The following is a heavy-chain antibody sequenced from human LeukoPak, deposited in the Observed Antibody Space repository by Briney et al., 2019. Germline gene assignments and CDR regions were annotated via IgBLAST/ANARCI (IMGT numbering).Heavy chain of an antibody. CDR3: ASTDYGDTFDY. CDR1: GFTFSTHS. V-gene: IGHV3-21*01. D-gene: IGHD4-17*01. J-gene: IGHJ4*02. CDR2: ISSSSSYR. Sequence: GGSLRLSCAASGFTFSTHSMNWVRQAPGKGLEWVSSISSSSSYRYYADSVKGRFTISRDNAKNSLYLQMNSLRAEDTAVYYCASTDYGDTFDYWGQGTLVTVSS.